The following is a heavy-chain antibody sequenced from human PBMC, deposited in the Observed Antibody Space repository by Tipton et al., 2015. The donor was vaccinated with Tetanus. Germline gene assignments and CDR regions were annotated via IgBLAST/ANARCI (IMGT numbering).Heavy chain of an antibody. V-gene: IGHV3-7*01. J-gene: IGHJ3*02. CDR1: GFTFSNYW. CDR3: ARAISSRWGKHDAFDI. CDR2: IRQDGSEK. Sequence: GSLRLSCAASGFTFSNYWMHWVRQAPGKGLEWVANIRQDGSEKYYSDSVKGRFTISRDNAKSSLYLQMNSLRVEDTAVYYCARAISSRWGKHDAFDIWGQGTTVAVSS. D-gene: IGHD3-16*01.